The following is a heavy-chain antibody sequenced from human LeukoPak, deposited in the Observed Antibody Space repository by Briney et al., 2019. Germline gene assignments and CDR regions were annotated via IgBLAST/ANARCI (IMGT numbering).Heavy chain of an antibody. Sequence: GASVKVSCKASGGTFSSYAISWVRQAPGQGLEWMGGIIPIFGTANYAQKFQGRVTITADKSTSTAYMELSSLRSEDTAVYYCARLGEEGGYYYYFDYWGQGTLVTVSS. V-gene: IGHV1-69*06. D-gene: IGHD3-22*01. J-gene: IGHJ4*02. CDR1: GGTFSSYA. CDR3: ARLGEEGGYYYYFDY. CDR2: IIPIFGTA.